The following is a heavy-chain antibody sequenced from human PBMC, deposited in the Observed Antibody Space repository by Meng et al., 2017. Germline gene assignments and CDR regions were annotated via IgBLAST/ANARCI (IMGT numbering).Heavy chain of an antibody. CDR2: LRWNSGSI. D-gene: IGHD1-26*01. CDR1: GFTFDDYA. J-gene: IGHJ4*02. Sequence: LSLTCAASGFTFDDYAMHWVRQAPGKGLGWVSGLRWNSGSIGYADSVKGRFTISRDNAKNSLYLQMNSLRAEDTALYYCAKSVSGSYYNGVGYWGQGTLVTVSS. V-gene: IGHV3-9*01. CDR3: AKSVSGSYYNGVGY.